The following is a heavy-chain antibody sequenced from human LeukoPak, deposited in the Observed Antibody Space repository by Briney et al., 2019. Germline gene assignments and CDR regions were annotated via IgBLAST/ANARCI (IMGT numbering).Heavy chain of an antibody. CDR1: GFTFSNAW. D-gene: IGHD2-15*01. J-gene: IGHJ4*02. V-gene: IGHV3-15*01. CDR3: TTVRGFCSGRSCLGY. Sequence: GGSLRLSCAASGFTFSNAWMSWVRQAPGKGLEWVGRIKSKTDGGTTDYAAPVKGRFTISRDDSKNTLYLQMNSLKTEDTAVFYCTTVRGFCSGRSCLGYWGQGTLVTVSS. CDR2: IKSKTDGGTT.